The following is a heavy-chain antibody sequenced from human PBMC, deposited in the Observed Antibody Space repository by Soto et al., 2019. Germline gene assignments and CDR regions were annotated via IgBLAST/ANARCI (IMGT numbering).Heavy chain of an antibody. CDR1: GFTFSSYN. D-gene: IGHD1-1*01. CDR3: ARDGNDAVDY. CDR2: IGGSTGVK. Sequence: GGSLRLSCVASGFTFSSYNMIWVRQAPGKGLEWVSFIGGSTGVKYYADSMKGRFTISRDNAKNSLFLQMDSLRAEDTAVYYCARDGNDAVDYWGQGTLVTVSS. J-gene: IGHJ4*02. V-gene: IGHV3-48*01.